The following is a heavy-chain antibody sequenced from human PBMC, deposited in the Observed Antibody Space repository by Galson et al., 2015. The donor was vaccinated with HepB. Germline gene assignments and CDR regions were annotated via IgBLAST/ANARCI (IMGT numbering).Heavy chain of an antibody. D-gene: IGHD4-17*01. Sequence: SLRLSCAAPGFTFSSYAMSWVRQAPGKGLEWVSAISGSGGSTYYADSVKGRFTISRDNSKNTLYLQMNSLRAEDTAVYYCAKLVDYGDYGYWFDPWGQGTLVTVSS. CDR3: AKLVDYGDYGYWFDP. CDR1: GFTFSSYA. V-gene: IGHV3-23*01. CDR2: ISGSGGST. J-gene: IGHJ5*02.